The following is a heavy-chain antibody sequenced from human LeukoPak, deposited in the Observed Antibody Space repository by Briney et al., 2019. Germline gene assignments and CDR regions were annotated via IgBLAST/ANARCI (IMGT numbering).Heavy chain of an antibody. CDR1: GFTFSSYG. V-gene: IGHV3-30*19. J-gene: IGHJ6*03. CDR3: ARDGRDWIQLWLPRRGYYYMDV. Sequence: AGGSLRLSCAASGFTFSSYGMHWVRQAPGKGLEWVAVISYDGSNKYYADSVKGRFTISRDNSKNTLYLQMNSLRAEDTAVYYCARDGRDWIQLWLPRRGYYYMDVWGKGTTVTVSS. D-gene: IGHD5-18*01. CDR2: ISYDGSNK.